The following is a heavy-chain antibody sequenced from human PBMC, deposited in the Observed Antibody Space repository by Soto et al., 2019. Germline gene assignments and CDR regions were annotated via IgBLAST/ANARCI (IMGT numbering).Heavy chain of an antibody. D-gene: IGHD6-13*01. J-gene: IGHJ4*02. CDR3: AKGGTGSSSWYDLDY. CDR2: ISNTGGST. Sequence: EVQLLDSGGGLEQPGGSLRLSCAASGFTFSNYAMSWVRQAPGKGLEWVSTISNTGGSTYYADSVKGRFTISRDNSENTMYLQMTSLRAEDTALYYCAKGGTGSSSWYDLDYWGQGTLVTVSS. CDR1: GFTFSNYA. V-gene: IGHV3-23*01.